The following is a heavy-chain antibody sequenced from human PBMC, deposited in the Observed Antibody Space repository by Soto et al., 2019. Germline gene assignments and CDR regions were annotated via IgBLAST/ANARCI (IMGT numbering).Heavy chain of an antibody. CDR2: ISGDGLST. J-gene: IGHJ3*02. V-gene: IGHV3-23*01. CDR1: GSTFTDFT. Sequence: GGSLRLSCAGSGSTFTDFTMTWVRQAPGKGLEWVSAISGDGLSTYYAGSVKGRFTISRDNSKTTLYLQMNSLRAEDTAVYYCARRPDAFDIWGRGTMVTVSS. CDR3: ARRPDAFDI.